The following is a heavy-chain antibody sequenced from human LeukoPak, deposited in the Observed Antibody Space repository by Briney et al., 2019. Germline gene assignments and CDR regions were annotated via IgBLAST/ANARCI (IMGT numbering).Heavy chain of an antibody. Sequence: ASMKVSCKASGYTFTGYYMHWVRQAPGQGLEWMGWINPNSGGTNYAQKFQGRVTMTRDTSISTAYMELSRLRSDDTAVYYCARANGWGKNWFDPWGQGTLVTVSS. V-gene: IGHV1-2*02. D-gene: IGHD6-19*01. J-gene: IGHJ5*02. CDR3: ARANGWGKNWFDP. CDR2: INPNSGGT. CDR1: GYTFTGYY.